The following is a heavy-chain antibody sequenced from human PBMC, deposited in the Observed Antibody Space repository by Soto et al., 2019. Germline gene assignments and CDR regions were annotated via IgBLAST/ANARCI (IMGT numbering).Heavy chain of an antibody. Sequence: PGGSLRLSCALSGFIFSRYSLNWFHQAPGNGLEWVSDIRRSGDSTYYADSVKGRFTISRDSSKNTLYLQMNSLRAEDTAVYYCAKDSNTYYDFLTNYTPDWCCDLWGRGTLVTVSS. CDR1: GFIFSRYS. CDR3: AKDSNTYYDFLTNYTPDWCCDL. CDR2: IRRSGDST. V-gene: IGHV3-23*01. J-gene: IGHJ2*01. D-gene: IGHD3-9*01.